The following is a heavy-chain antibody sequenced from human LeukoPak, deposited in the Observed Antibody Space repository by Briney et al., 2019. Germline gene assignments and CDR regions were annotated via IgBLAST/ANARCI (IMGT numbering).Heavy chain of an antibody. D-gene: IGHD6-25*01. Sequence: PSETLSLTCTVSGGSISSGTYYWSWIRQPAGKGLEWIGRIYSSGSTNYNPSLQSRVTISVDTSKNQFSLNLNSVTAADTAVYYCARVGRLSYLSAGPRDNYYYYYMDVWGKGTTVTISS. J-gene: IGHJ6*03. CDR2: IYSSGST. CDR3: ARVGRLSYLSAGPRDNYYYYYMDV. CDR1: GGSISSGTYY. V-gene: IGHV4-61*02.